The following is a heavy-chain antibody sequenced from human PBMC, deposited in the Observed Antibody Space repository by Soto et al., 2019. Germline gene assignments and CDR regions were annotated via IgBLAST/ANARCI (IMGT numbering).Heavy chain of an antibody. D-gene: IGHD5-18*01. V-gene: IGHV1-46*01. Sequence: ASVKVSCKASGYTFTSYYMHWVRQAPGQGLEWMGTINPSGGSTVYAQKFQGRVTMTRDTSTSTVYMELSNLRSEHTAVYYCARVVDTAMSGFDYWGQGTLVTVSS. CDR3: ARVVDTAMSGFDY. J-gene: IGHJ4*02. CDR2: INPSGGST. CDR1: GYTFTSYY.